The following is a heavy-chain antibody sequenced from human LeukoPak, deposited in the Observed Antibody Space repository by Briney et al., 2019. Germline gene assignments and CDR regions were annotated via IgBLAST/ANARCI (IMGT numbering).Heavy chain of an antibody. Sequence: PGGSLRLSCAASGFTFSDYYMSWIRQAPGKGLEGVSYISSGGSTIYYADSVKGRFTISRDNAKNSLYLQMNSLRAEDTAVYYCAKGGRWLQPPDYWGQGTLVTVSS. CDR2: ISSGGSTI. D-gene: IGHD5-24*01. J-gene: IGHJ4*02. V-gene: IGHV3-11*01. CDR3: AKGGRWLQPPDY. CDR1: GFTFSDYY.